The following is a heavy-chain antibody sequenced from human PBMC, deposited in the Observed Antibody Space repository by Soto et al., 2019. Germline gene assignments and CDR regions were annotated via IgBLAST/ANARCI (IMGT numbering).Heavy chain of an antibody. V-gene: IGHV4-39*01. D-gene: IGHD6-19*01. J-gene: IGHJ4*02. CDR1: GGSINSDKYY. Sequence: SETLPLTCTVSGGSINSDKYYWGWVRRPPGRGLEWIAGLYYTGSNFYNPSLKNRVSISVDTSKSQFSLNVYSVTAADTAVYYCVRPPRGLAPLYPPHLDFWGQGVKVT. CDR3: VRPPRGLAPLYPPHLDF. CDR2: LYYTGSN.